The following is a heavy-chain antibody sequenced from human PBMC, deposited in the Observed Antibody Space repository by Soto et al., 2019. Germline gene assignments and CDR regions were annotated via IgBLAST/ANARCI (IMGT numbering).Heavy chain of an antibody. CDR3: ARSEGLRFLEWFTRGEQLYGYYYYYMDV. J-gene: IGHJ6*03. V-gene: IGHV1-18*01. CDR2: ISAYNGNT. Sequence: ASVKVSCKASGYTFTSYGISWVRQAPGQGLEWMGWISAYNGNTNYAQKLQGRVTMTTDTSTSTAYMELRSLRSDDTAVYYCARSEGLRFLEWFTRGEQLYGYYYYYMDVWGKGTTVTVSS. D-gene: IGHD3-3*01. CDR1: GYTFTSYG.